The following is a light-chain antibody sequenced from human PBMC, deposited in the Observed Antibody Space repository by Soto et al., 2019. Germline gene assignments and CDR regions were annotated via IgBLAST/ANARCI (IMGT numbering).Light chain of an antibody. CDR1: QSVSSK. Sequence: EIVMTQSPATLSVSPGERATLSCRASQSVSSKLAWYQQKPGQAPRLLIYGASTRATGIPARFSGSGSGTEFTLTLSSLQSEDLAVYYCQQYNNWPPWTFGQGTKVEIK. CDR3: QQYNNWPPWT. J-gene: IGKJ1*01. CDR2: GAS. V-gene: IGKV3-15*01.